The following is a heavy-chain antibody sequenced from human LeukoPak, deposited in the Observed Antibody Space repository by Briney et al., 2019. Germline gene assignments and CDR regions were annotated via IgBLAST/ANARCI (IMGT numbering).Heavy chain of an antibody. CDR3: AKDRRDYTLQLVGGCFDY. CDR1: GFTFSSYG. Sequence: LTGGSLRLSCAASGFTFSSYGMHWVRQAPGKGLEWVAFIRYDGSNKYYADSVKGRFTISRDNSKNTLYLQMNSLRAEDTAVYYCAKDRRDYTLQLVGGCFDYWGQGTLVTVSS. CDR2: IRYDGSNK. D-gene: IGHD6-13*01. V-gene: IGHV3-30*02. J-gene: IGHJ4*02.